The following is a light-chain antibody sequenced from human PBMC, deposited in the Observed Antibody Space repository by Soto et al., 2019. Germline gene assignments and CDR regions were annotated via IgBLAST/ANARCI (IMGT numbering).Light chain of an antibody. J-gene: IGKJ1*01. CDR3: QQSYSTPCT. CDR2: AAS. CDR1: QSISSY. Sequence: DIQMTQSPSSLSASVGDRVTITCRASQSISSYLNWYQQKPGKAPQLLIYAASSLQSGVPSRFSGSGSGTDFTLTISSLQPEDFATYYCQQSYSTPCTCGQGTKVEIK. V-gene: IGKV1-39*01.